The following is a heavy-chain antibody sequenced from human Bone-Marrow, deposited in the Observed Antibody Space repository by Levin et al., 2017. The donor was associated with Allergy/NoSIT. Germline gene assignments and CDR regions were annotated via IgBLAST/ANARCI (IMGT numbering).Heavy chain of an antibody. J-gene: IGHJ6*02. Sequence: GGSLRLSCAASGILFSSYDMNWVRQAPGKGLEWVSSISAGGNHLYYAASVKGRFTISRDNAKHSLFLQMNSLRAEDTAVYYCASCAMYHYVRSALDYFYYAMDVWGQGTTVTVS. CDR1: GILFSSYD. CDR3: ASCAMYHYVRSALDYFYYAMDV. D-gene: IGHD3-22*01. V-gene: IGHV3-21*01. CDR2: ISAGGNHL.